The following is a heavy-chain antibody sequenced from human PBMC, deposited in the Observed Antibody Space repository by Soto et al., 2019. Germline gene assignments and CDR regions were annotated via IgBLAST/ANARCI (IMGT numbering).Heavy chain of an antibody. CDR2: ISNDGSII. J-gene: IGHJ4*02. V-gene: IGHV3-74*01. Sequence: EVQLLASGGGLVQPGGSLRLSCVASGFSFRSHWMHWVRQTPGNGLVWVSRISNDGSIIHYADSLKGRFTISRDTAKNTLYLQMNSLTAEDTAIYYCVRALQSTLGVEYWGQGTLVTVPS. D-gene: IGHD2-8*01. CDR1: GFSFRSHW. CDR3: VRALQSTLGVEY.